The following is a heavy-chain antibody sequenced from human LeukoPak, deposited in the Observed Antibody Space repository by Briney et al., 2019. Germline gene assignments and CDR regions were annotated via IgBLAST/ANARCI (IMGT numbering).Heavy chain of an antibody. J-gene: IGHJ3*02. V-gene: IGHV4-59*01. Sequence: SETLSLTCTVSGGSISSYYRSWIRQPPGKGLEWIGYIYYSGSTNYNPALKSRVTISVDTSKNQFSLKLSSVTAADTAVYYCARDGGGYCSSTSCRHAFDIWGQGTMVTVSS. D-gene: IGHD2-2*01. CDR2: IYYSGST. CDR3: ARDGGGYCSSTSCRHAFDI. CDR1: GGSISSYY.